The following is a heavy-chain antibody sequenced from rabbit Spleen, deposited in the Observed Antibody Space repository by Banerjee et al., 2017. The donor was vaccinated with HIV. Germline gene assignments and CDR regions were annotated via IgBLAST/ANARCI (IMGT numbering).Heavy chain of an antibody. J-gene: IGHJ6*01. CDR3: ARDTSTSFSTYGMDL. Sequence: QQQLVESGGGLVQPEGSLTLTCTASGFSFSSGYDMCWVRQAPGKGLELIACIYAGGGGTTYYASWAKGRFTISKTSSTTVTLQMTSLTAADTATYFCARDTSTSFSTYGMDLWGQGTLVTVS. CDR1: GFSFSSGYD. CDR2: IYAGGGGTT. D-gene: IGHD1-1*01. V-gene: IGHV1S45*01.